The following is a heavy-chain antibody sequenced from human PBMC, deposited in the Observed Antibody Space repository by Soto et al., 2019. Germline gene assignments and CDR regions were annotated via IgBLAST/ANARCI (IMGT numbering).Heavy chain of an antibody. CDR3: ARDYVMYKRYNSSWYSFYYGMDV. J-gene: IGHJ6*02. CDR1: GYTFTSYG. V-gene: IGHV1-18*01. Sequence: QVQLVQSGAEVKKPGASVKVSCKASGYTFTSYGISWVRQAPGQGLEWMGWISAYNGNTNYAQKLQGRVTMTTDTSTSTAYMELRSLRSDDTAVYYCARDYVMYKRYNSSWYSFYYGMDVWGQGTTVTVSS. D-gene: IGHD6-13*01. CDR2: ISAYNGNT.